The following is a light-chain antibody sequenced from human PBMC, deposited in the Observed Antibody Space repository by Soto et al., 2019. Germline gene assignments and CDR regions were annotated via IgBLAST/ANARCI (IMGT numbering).Light chain of an antibody. Sequence: EIVLTQSPATMSLSPGERATLSCRASQSVSSYLAWYQQKPGQAPRLLIYDASNRATGIPARFSGSGSGTDFSLTISSLEPQEFAVYYWQQRSNWCTFGQGTRLEIK. V-gene: IGKV3-11*01. J-gene: IGKJ5*01. CDR2: DAS. CDR3: QQRSNWCT. CDR1: QSVSSY.